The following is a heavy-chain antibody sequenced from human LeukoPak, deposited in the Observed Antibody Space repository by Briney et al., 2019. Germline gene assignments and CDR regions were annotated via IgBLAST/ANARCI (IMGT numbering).Heavy chain of an antibody. J-gene: IGHJ4*02. V-gene: IGHV5-10-1*01. CDR2: IDPSDSFT. CDR1: GYSFTSYW. D-gene: IGHD2-15*01. Sequence: PGQSLKICGKGSGYSFTSYWISWVRQMPGKGLEWMGRIDPSDSFTIYSPSFQGHVTMSVGKSISTAYLQWSSLKASDTAMYYCARRLQRHFDYWGQGTLVTVSS. CDR3: ARRLQRHFDY.